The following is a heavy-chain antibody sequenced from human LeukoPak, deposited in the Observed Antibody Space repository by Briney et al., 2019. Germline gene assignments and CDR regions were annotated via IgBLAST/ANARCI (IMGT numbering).Heavy chain of an antibody. Sequence: GASVKVSCKASGYTFTSYDINWVRQATGQGLEWMGWMNPNSGNTGYAQKFQGRVTMTRNTSISTAYMELSSLRSEDTAVYYCARGYYYDSSGYSRPFDYWGQGTLVTVSS. D-gene: IGHD3-22*01. CDR3: ARGYYYDSSGYSRPFDY. CDR2: MNPNSGNT. V-gene: IGHV1-8*01. CDR1: GYTFTSYD. J-gene: IGHJ4*02.